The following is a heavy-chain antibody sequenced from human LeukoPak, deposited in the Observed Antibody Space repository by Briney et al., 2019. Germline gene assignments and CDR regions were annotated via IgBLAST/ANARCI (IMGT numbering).Heavy chain of an antibody. CDR3: ARYPYSGSYYANDAFDI. CDR1: GSTFSSYS. CDR2: ISSSSSYI. D-gene: IGHD1-26*01. J-gene: IGHJ3*02. V-gene: IGHV3-21*01. Sequence: PGGSLRLSCAASGSTFSSYSMNWVRQAPGKGLEWVSSISSSSSYIYYADSVKGRFTISRDNAKNSLYLQMNSLRAEDTAVYYCARYPYSGSYYANDAFDIWGQGTMVTVSS.